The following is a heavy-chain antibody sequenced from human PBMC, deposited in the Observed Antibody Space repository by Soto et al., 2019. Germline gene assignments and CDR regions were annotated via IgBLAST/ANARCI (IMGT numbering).Heavy chain of an antibody. V-gene: IGHV3-13*01. Sequence: EVQLVESGGGSVQPGGSLGLSCAASGFTFSASDMHWVRQTTGGGLEWVAAIGTLHDTNYPDPVKGRFTISRDNARNSLNLQKNGLRAGDTGVYYCARQASYWHGGGGWLDPWGQGTLVTVSS. D-gene: IGHD2-8*02. CDR2: IGTLHDT. J-gene: IGHJ5*02. CDR3: ARQASYWHGGGGWLDP. CDR1: GFTFSASD.